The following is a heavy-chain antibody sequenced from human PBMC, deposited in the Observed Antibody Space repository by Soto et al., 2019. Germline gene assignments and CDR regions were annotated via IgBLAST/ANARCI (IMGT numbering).Heavy chain of an antibody. D-gene: IGHD1-26*01. Sequence: PGGSLRLSCAASGFTFSSYGMHWVRQAPGKGLEWVAVISYDGSNKYYADSVKGRFTISRDNSKNTLYLQMNSLRAEDTAVYYCAKDRVGATIRSYYFDYWGQGTLVTVS. CDR1: GFTFSSYG. V-gene: IGHV3-30*18. CDR2: ISYDGSNK. CDR3: AKDRVGATIRSYYFDY. J-gene: IGHJ4*02.